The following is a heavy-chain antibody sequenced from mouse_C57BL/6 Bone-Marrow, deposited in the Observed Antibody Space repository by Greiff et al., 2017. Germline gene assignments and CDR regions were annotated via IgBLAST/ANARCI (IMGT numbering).Heavy chain of an antibody. J-gene: IGHJ2*01. CDR1: GYTFTSYW. V-gene: IGHV1-55*01. CDR2: IYPTSGRT. D-gene: IGHD4-1*01. Sequence: VQLVESGAELVKPGASVKMSCKASGYTFTSYWLTWVKQRPGQGLEWIGDIYPTSGRTNYNEKFKSKAILTVDTSSNTAYMQLSSLTSEDSAVFYCARSGPLGRSFDYWGQGTTLTVSS. CDR3: ARSGPLGRSFDY.